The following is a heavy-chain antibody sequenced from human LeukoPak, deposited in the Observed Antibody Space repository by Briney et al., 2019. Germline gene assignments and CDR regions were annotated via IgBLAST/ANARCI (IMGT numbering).Heavy chain of an antibody. D-gene: IGHD1-26*01. CDR2: VSFDGGNK. V-gene: IGHV3-30-3*01. Sequence: GGSLRLSCAASGFTFSNYAMHWVRQAPGKGLEWVAVVSFDGGNKYYADSVKGRFIISRDNSKHTLYLQMNSLRAEDTAVYYCAKEGYSGRPHDAFDIWGQGTMVTVSS. J-gene: IGHJ3*02. CDR3: AKEGYSGRPHDAFDI. CDR1: GFTFSNYA.